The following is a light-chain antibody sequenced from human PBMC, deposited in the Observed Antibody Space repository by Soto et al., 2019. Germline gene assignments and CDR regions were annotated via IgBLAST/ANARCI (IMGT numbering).Light chain of an antibody. Sequence: DIVMAQSPDSLAVSLGERATINCKSSQSVLYTSNNKNYLAWYQQKAGQPPKLLIYWASTRESGVPERYSGSGSGTDFTLTISSLQAEDVAVYYCQQYYTSPSFGPGTKVDIQ. CDR2: WAS. CDR1: QSVLYTSNNKNY. J-gene: IGKJ3*01. V-gene: IGKV4-1*01. CDR3: QQYYTSPS.